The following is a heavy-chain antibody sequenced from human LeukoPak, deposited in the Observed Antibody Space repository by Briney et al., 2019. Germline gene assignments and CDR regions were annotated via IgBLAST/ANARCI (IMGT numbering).Heavy chain of an antibody. CDR2: ISAYNGNT. CDR1: GYTFTSYG. V-gene: IGHV1-18*01. Sequence: ASVKVSCKASGYTFTSYGISWVREAPGQGLEWMGWISAYNGNTNYAQKLQGRVTMTTDTSTSTAYMELRSLRSDDTAVYYCARQLRSAALYYYYYMDVWGKGTTVTVSS. CDR3: ARQLRSAALYYYYYMDV. D-gene: IGHD3-3*01. J-gene: IGHJ6*03.